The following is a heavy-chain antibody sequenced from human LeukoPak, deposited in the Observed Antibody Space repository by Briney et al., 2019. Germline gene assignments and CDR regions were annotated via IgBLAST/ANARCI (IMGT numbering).Heavy chain of an antibody. CDR2: INSDGSTT. Sequence: GGSLRLSCAASGFIFSNFWMHWVRQAPGKGLVWVSRINSDGSTTNYADSVKGRFTISRDNAKNTLDLQMNSLRAEDTAVYYCARRSSGSPPYYFDYWGQGTLVTVSS. D-gene: IGHD1-26*01. CDR1: GFIFSNFW. J-gene: IGHJ4*02. V-gene: IGHV3-74*01. CDR3: ARRSSGSPPYYFDY.